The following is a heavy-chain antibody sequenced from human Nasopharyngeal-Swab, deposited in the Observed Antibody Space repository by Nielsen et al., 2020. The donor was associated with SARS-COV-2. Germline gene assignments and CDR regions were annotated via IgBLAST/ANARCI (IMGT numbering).Heavy chain of an antibody. CDR3: ARDVEEWLVVPSLSFDH. D-gene: IGHD5-18*01. CDR2: ISIYNADR. Sequence: WVRQAPGQGLEWMGWISIYNADRNYAEKFQGRVSMTTDTSTTTAFMNLTSLRSDDTAVYYCARDVEEWLVVPSLSFDHWGQGTLVTVSS. J-gene: IGHJ4*02. V-gene: IGHV1-18*01.